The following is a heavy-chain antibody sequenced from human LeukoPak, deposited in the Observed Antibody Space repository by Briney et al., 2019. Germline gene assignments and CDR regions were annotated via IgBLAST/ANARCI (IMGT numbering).Heavy chain of an antibody. CDR3: AKGVDY. J-gene: IGHJ4*02. V-gene: IGHV4-39*07. CDR1: GGFITTNGYF. Sequence: SETLSLTCSVSGGFITTNGYFWGWVRQPPGKGLQWIASISYSGRTSYNPSLKSRVTISVDTSKNQFSLKLTSVTAADTAMYYCAKGVDYWGQGILVTVSS. CDR2: ISYSGRT.